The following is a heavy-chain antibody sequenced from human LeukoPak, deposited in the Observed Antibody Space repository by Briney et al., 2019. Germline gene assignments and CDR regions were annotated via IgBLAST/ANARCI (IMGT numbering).Heavy chain of an antibody. CDR1: GGSISSYY. V-gene: IGHV4-4*07. D-gene: IGHD3-22*01. Sequence: SETLSLTCTVSGGSISSYYWSWIRQPAGKGLEWIGRIYTSGSTNYNPSLKSRVTISVDKSKNQFSLQLSSVTAADTAVYYCARDYYDSSGYYGVPRYYYYYMDVWGKGT. CDR3: ARDYYDSSGYYGVPRYYYYYMDV. CDR2: IYTSGST. J-gene: IGHJ6*03.